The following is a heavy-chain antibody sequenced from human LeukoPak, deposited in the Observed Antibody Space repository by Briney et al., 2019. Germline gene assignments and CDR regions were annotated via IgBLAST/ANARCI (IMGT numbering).Heavy chain of an antibody. V-gene: IGHV3-23*01. CDR1: VFTFSSYA. J-gene: IGHJ4*02. Sequence: WARRLSCAASVFTFSSYAMSWVRQAPGEWLEWVSAISGSGGSTHYADSVKGRFTISRDNSKNTLYLQMNSLRAEDTAVYYCAKPSYYDSSGYYSYYFDYWGQGTLVTVSS. CDR3: AKPSYYDSSGYYSYYFDY. D-gene: IGHD3-22*01. CDR2: ISGSGGST.